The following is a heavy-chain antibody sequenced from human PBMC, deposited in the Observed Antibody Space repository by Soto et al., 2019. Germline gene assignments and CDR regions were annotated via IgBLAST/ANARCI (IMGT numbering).Heavy chain of an antibody. CDR1: GFTVRSNY. J-gene: IGHJ3*02. CDR2: IYSAGTT. CDR3: AGVYGDFAFDAFDI. V-gene: IGHV3-53*01. D-gene: IGHD4-17*01. Sequence: EVRLVESGGGLVQPGGSLRLSCAASGFTVRSNYMSWARRAPGQGLEWVSFIYSAGTTKYADSVKGRFTLSRDNSKNMLYLQMNSLRAEDTAVYFCAGVYGDFAFDAFDIWGQGTMVTVSS.